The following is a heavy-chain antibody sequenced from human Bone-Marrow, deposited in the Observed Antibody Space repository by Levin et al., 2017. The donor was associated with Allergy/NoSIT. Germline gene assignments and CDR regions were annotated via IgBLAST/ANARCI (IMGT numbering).Heavy chain of an antibody. CDR3: ARDEAQGGYYYYYGMDV. D-gene: IGHD7-27*01. CDR1: GGTFSSYA. Sequence: KISCKASGGTFSSYAISWVRQAPGQGLEWMGRIIPILGIANYAQKFQGSVTITADKSTSTAYMELSSLRSEDTAVYYCARDEAQGGYYYYYGMDVWGQGTTVTVSS. J-gene: IGHJ6*02. CDR2: IIPILGIA. V-gene: IGHV1-69*04.